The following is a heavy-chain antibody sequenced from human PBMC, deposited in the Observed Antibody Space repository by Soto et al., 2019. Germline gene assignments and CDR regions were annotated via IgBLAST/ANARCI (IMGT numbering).Heavy chain of an antibody. CDR3: VRVYTVNYDGFFDN. Sequence: SETLSLTCTVSGGPISSGGYYWSWVRQPPGKGLEFIGYIFYTGSTYYNPSLWSRVSISVDTSKNQFSLRLSSVTAADTAVYYCVRVYTVNYDGFFDNWGQGILVTSPQ. D-gene: IGHD3-22*01. J-gene: IGHJ4*02. CDR1: GGPISSGGYY. V-gene: IGHV4-31*03. CDR2: IFYTGST.